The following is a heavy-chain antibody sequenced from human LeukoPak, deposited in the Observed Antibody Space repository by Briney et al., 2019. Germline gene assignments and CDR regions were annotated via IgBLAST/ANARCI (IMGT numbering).Heavy chain of an antibody. CDR3: AKGLTVTTKAALWLGYYFDY. Sequence: PGGSLRLSCAASGFTFSSYGMSWVRQAPGKGLEWVSAISGSGGSTYYADPVKGRFTISRDNSKNTLYLQMNSLRAEDTAVYYCAKGLTVTTKAALWLGYYFDYWGQGTLVTVSS. CDR1: GFTFSSYG. V-gene: IGHV3-23*01. J-gene: IGHJ4*02. CDR2: ISGSGGST. D-gene: IGHD4-17*01.